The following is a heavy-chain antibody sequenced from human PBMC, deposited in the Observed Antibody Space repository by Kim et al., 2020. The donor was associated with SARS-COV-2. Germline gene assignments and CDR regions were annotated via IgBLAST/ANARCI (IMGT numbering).Heavy chain of an antibody. V-gene: IGHV1-69*13. CDR2: IIPIFGTA. J-gene: IGHJ3*01. CDR1: GGTFSSYA. Sequence: SVKVSCKASGGTFSSYAISWVRQAPGQGLEWMGGIIPIFGTANYAQKFQGRVTISADESTSTAYMELSSLRSGDTALYYCAGEYSGYDTTHAFDVWGQGTMVTASS. D-gene: IGHD5-12*01. CDR3: AGEYSGYDTTHAFDV.